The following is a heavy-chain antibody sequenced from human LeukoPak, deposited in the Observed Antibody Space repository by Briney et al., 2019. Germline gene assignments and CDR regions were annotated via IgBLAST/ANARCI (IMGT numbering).Heavy chain of an antibody. CDR1: GYTFTSYD. V-gene: IGHV1-8*03. CDR3: ARGKRCSGWYRIPCKYYFDY. CDR2: MNPNSGNT. Sequence: ASVKVSCKASGYTFTSYDINWVRQATGQGLEWMGWMNPNSGNTGYAQRFQGRVTITRNTSISTAYMELSSLRSEDTAVYYCARGKRCSGWYRIPCKYYFDYWGQGTLVTVSS. J-gene: IGHJ4*02. D-gene: IGHD6-19*01.